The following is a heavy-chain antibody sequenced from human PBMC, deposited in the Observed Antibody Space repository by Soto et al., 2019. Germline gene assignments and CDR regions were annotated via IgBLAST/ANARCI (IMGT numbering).Heavy chain of an antibody. J-gene: IGHJ3*02. D-gene: IGHD4-17*01. V-gene: IGHV3-33*01. Sequence: QVQLVESGGGVVQPGRSLRLSCAASGFTFSSYGMHWVRQAPGKGLEWVAVIWYDGSNKYYADSVKGRFTISRDNSKNTLYLQMNSLRAEDTAVYYCATTFIRPDAFDIWGQGTMVTVSS. CDR1: GFTFSSYG. CDR3: ATTFIRPDAFDI. CDR2: IWYDGSNK.